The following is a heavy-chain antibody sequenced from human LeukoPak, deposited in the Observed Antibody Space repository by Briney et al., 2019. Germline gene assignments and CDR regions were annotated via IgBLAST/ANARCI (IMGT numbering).Heavy chain of an antibody. CDR1: GFTVSSNY. J-gene: IGHJ4*02. V-gene: IGHV3-53*03. CDR2: IYSGGST. D-gene: IGHD3-22*01. Sequence: GGSLRLSCAASGFTVSSNYMSWVRQAPGKGLEWVSVIYSGGSTYYADSVKGRFTISRDNAKNSLYLQMNSLRAEDTAVYYCARGADTSGYWGYFFDSWGQGTLVTVSS. CDR3: ARGADTSGYWGYFFDS.